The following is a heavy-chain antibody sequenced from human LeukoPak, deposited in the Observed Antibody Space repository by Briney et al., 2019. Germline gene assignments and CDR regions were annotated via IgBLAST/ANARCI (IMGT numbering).Heavy chain of an antibody. Sequence: KTSETLSLTCAVYGGSFSGHYWSWIRQPPGKGLEWIGYIFHRGGTSYNPSLKSRILFSVDTSQNQFSLKLNSVTAADTAVYYCARGLPFDYWGQGTLVTVSS. V-gene: IGHV4-34*01. D-gene: IGHD2-21*02. CDR1: GGSFSGHY. CDR3: ARGLPFDY. CDR2: IFHRGGT. J-gene: IGHJ4*02.